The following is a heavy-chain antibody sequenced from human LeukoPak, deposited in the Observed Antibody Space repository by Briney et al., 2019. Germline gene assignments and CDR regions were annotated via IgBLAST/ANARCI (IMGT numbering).Heavy chain of an antibody. Sequence: GGSLRLFCAASGFTFSLYSMDWVRQAPGKGLEWVSSISRTSSDIYYADSVKGRFTISRENAKNSLYLQMNSLRAEDTAVYYCARGVPDDYWGQGTLVTVSS. J-gene: IGHJ4*02. CDR1: GFTFSLYS. V-gene: IGHV3-21*01. CDR3: ARGVPDDY. CDR2: ISRTSSDI. D-gene: IGHD1-14*01.